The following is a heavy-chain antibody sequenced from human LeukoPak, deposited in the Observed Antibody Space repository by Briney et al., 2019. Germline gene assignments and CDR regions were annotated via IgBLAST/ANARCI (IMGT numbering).Heavy chain of an antibody. V-gene: IGHV1-24*01. Sequence: ASVKVSCKVSGYTLTELSMHWVRQAPGKGLEWMGGFDPEDGETIYAQKFQGRVTMTEDTSTDTAYMELSSLRSDDTAVYYCARVADSSGWYENWYFDYWGQGTLVTVSS. CDR3: ARVADSSGWYENWYFDY. J-gene: IGHJ4*02. CDR2: FDPEDGET. CDR1: GYTLTELS. D-gene: IGHD6-19*01.